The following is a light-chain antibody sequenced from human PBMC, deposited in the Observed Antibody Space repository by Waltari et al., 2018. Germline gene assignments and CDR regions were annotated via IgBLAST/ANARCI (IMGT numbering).Light chain of an antibody. CDR3: QVWDANNEPGL. V-gene: IGLV3-21*01. CDR1: NIGTKS. CDR2: YDS. J-gene: IGLJ1*01. Sequence: SYVLTQPPSVSVAPGETARITCGGNNIGTKSVHWYRQKPGQAPVLGISYDSDRPSGIPERFSGSNSGDTATLTISRVEAGDEADYYCQVWDANNEPGLFGTGTEVTV.